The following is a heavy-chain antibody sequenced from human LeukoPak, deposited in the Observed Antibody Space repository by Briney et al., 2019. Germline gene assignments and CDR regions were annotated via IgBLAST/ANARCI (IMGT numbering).Heavy chain of an antibody. CDR2: ISWNSGHK. D-gene: IGHD3-10*01. Sequence: GGSLRLSCAASGFTFDDYAMHWVRQAPGKGLEWVSGISWNSGHKGYADSVKGRFTISRDNAKNSLYLQMNSLRTEDTAVYYCAKGAYGSGEYWGQGTLVTVSS. J-gene: IGHJ4*02. CDR1: GFTFDDYA. CDR3: AKGAYGSGEY. V-gene: IGHV3-9*01.